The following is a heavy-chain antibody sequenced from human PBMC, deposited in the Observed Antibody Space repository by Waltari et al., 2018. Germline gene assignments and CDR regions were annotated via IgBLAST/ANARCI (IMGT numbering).Heavy chain of an antibody. CDR1: GYTLTEFS. CDR2: FDPEDGET. D-gene: IGHD3-9*01. Sequence: QVQLVQSGAEVKKPGASVKVSCKVSGYTLTEFSMHWVRQAPGKGLEWMGGFDPEDGETIYAQKFQGRVTMTEDTSTDTAYMELSSLRSEDTAVYYCATDVYYDILTGYRGFDYWGQGTLVTVSS. V-gene: IGHV1-24*01. CDR3: ATDVYYDILTGYRGFDY. J-gene: IGHJ4*02.